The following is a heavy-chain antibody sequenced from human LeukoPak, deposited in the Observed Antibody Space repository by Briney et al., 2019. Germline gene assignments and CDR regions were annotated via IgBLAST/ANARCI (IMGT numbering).Heavy chain of an antibody. V-gene: IGHV3-23*01. CDR2: LSGSGGRI. J-gene: IGHJ4*02. Sequence: GGSLRLSCAASGFTFSNYAMSWVRQAPGKGLEWVSTLSGSGGRIYYADSVKGRFTISRDNSKNTLYLRINSLRAEDTAVYYCVSSMVSIEGFFNSWGQGTLVTVSS. CDR3: VSSMVSIEGFFNS. CDR1: GFTFSNYA. D-gene: IGHD4/OR15-4a*01.